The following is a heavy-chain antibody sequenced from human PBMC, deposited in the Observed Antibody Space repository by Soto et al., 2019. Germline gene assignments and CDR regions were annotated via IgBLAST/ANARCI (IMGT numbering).Heavy chain of an antibody. CDR2: MNPNSNNT. V-gene: IGHV1-8*01. D-gene: IGHD3-16*01. CDR3: ARERGGGYFDY. Sequence: QVQLVQSGAEVKKPGASVKVSCKASGYTFTSYDINWVRQATGQGLEWMGWMNPNSNNTGYAQKFQGRLTMTRNTSISQAYMELRSRRFEATAGYYCARERGGGYFDYWGQGTLVTVSS. CDR1: GYTFTSYD. J-gene: IGHJ4*02.